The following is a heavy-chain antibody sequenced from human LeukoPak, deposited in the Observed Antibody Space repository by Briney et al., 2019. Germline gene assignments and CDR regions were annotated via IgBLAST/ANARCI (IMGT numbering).Heavy chain of an antibody. CDR3: ARSIGLTGGGVDV. V-gene: IGHV3-23*01. D-gene: IGHD3-9*01. J-gene: IGHJ6*02. CDR1: GFIFSNYA. CDR2: LRGDGET. Sequence: PGGSLRLSCAASGFIFSNYAMSWVRQAPAGGLEWVSSLRGDGETFYADSVKGRFTLSRDESRNTVYLHLNNLRAEDTAVYYCARSIGLTGGGVDVWGQGTTVTVSS.